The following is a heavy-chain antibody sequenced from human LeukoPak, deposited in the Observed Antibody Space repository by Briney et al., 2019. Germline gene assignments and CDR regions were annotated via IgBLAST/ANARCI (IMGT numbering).Heavy chain of an antibody. Sequence: PSETLSLTCTVSGGSISSYYWSWIRQPPGKGLEWIAYIYYTGSTNYNPSLKSRVTISVDTSKNQFSLKLSSVTAADTAVYYCARHDLRGGRFDIWGQGTMVTVSS. D-gene: IGHD3-16*01. V-gene: IGHV4-59*08. CDR3: ARHDLRGGRFDI. J-gene: IGHJ3*02. CDR1: GGSISSYY. CDR2: IYYTGST.